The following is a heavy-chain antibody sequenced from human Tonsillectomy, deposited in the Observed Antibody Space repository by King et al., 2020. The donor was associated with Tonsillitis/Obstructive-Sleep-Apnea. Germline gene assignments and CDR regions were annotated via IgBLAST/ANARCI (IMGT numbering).Heavy chain of an antibody. CDR3: ARDLKVGRLHFDY. CDR2: LWYDESNL. CDR1: GFTFSSYG. D-gene: IGHD1-26*01. Sequence: VQLVESGGGVVRPGGSLRLSCAASGFTFSSYGMHWVRQAPGKGLEWGSVLWYDESNLYYADSVKGRLTISRYISKNTLYLQMDSLRAEDTAVYYCARDLKVGRLHFDYWGQGTLVTVSS. J-gene: IGHJ4*02. V-gene: IGHV3-33*01.